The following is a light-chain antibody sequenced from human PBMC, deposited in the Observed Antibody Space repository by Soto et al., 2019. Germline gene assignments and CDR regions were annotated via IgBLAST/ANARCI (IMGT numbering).Light chain of an antibody. J-gene: IGLJ2*01. CDR1: SSDVGSYNL. V-gene: IGLV2-23*01. Sequence: QSALTQPASVSGSPGQSITISCTGTSSDVGSYNLVSWYQQHPGKAPKLMIYEGSKRPSGLSNRFSGSKSGNTASLTISGLQAEEEADYYCCSYAGSSTLVFGGGTQLTVL. CDR3: CSYAGSSTLV. CDR2: EGS.